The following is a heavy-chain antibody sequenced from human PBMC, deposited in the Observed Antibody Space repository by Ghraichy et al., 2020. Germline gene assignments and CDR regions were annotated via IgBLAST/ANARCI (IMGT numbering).Heavy chain of an antibody. D-gene: IGHD2-15*01. CDR2: IYYSGRT. V-gene: IGHV4-39*01. Sequence: SETLSLTCTVSGGSISSSSYYWGWIRQPPGKGLEWIMSIYYSGRTYYNPSLKSRVTISVYTSKNQFSLKLSSVTAADTAVYYCARHEGYCSGGSCYFFWLDPWGQGTLVTVSS. J-gene: IGHJ5*02. CDR3: ARHEGYCSGGSCYFFWLDP. CDR1: GGSISSSSYY.